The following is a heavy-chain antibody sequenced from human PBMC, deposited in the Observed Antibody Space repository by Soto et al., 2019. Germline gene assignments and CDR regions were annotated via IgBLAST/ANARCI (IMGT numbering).Heavy chain of an antibody. CDR2: ISPYNGNT. D-gene: IGHD3-16*01. V-gene: IGHV1-18*01. CDR1: GYAFTTYS. CDR3: ARAYRGGGSYWYFDL. Sequence: LVQSGAEVTKPGASVKVSCKASGYAFTTYSISWVRQAPGQGLEWMGWISPYNGNTNYAQKLQGRVTMTTDTSTTTAYMELRSLRSDDTAVYYCARAYRGGGSYWYFDLWGRGTLVTVSS. J-gene: IGHJ2*01.